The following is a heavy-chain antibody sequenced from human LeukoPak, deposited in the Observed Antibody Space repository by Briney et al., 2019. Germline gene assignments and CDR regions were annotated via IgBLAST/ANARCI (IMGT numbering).Heavy chain of an antibody. CDR2: IYYSGST. D-gene: IGHD3-16*01. J-gene: IGHJ4*02. Sequence: MTSETLSLTCTVSGGSISSSSYYWGWIRQPPGKGLEWIGSIYYSGSTYYNPSLKSRVTISVDTSKNQFSLKLSSVTAADTAVYYCARLVLSYGNAFDHWGQGTLVTASS. CDR3: ARLVLSYGNAFDH. V-gene: IGHV4-39*01. CDR1: GGSISSSSYY.